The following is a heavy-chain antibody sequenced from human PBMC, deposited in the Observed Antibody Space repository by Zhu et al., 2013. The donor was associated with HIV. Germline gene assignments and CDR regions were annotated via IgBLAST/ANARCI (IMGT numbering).Heavy chain of an antibody. J-gene: IGHJ4*02. CDR3: ARGRADKYQLLNFDY. Sequence: QVQLVQSGAEVKKPGASVKVSCKASGYTFTGYYMHWVRQAPGQGLEWMGWINPNSGGTNYAQKFQGWVTMTRDTSISTAYMELSRLRSDDTAVYYCARGRADKYQLLNFDYWGQGTLVTVSS. CDR1: GYTFTGYY. CDR2: INPNSGGT. V-gene: IGHV1-2*04. D-gene: IGHD2-2*01.